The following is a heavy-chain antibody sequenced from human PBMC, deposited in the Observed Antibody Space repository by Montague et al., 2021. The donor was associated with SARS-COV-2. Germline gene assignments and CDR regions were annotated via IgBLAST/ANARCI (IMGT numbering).Heavy chain of an antibody. V-gene: IGHV4-59*01. Sequence: SETLSLTCTVSGGSIDSFYWSWIRRPPGKGLEWIGCIFHSGRTYXXPSFKSRVSMSVDTSKNQVSLRLSSLTAADTAVYCCARGGYYDNTGYYSDYYYNMDVWGQGTTVAVSS. CDR2: IFHSGRT. D-gene: IGHD3-22*01. CDR3: ARGGYYDNTGYYSDYYYNMDV. CDR1: GGSIDSFY. J-gene: IGHJ6*02.